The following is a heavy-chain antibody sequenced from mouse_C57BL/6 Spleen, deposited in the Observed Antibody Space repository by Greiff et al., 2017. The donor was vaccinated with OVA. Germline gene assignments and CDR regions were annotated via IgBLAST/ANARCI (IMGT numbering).Heavy chain of an antibody. Sequence: VQLQQSGPELVKPGASVKISCKASGYSFTDYNMNWVKQSNGTSLEWIGVINPNYGTTSYNQKFKGKATLTVDQSSRTAYMQHNSLTSEDSAVYYCARSIHYYGSSDEARDYWGQGTSGTVAA. J-gene: IGHJ4*01. V-gene: IGHV1-39*01. CDR3: ARSIHYYGSSDEARDY. D-gene: IGHD1-1*01. CDR1: GYSFTDYN. CDR2: INPNYGTT.